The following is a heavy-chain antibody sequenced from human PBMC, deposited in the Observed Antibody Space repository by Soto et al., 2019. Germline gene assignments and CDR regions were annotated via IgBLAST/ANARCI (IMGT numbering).Heavy chain of an antibody. V-gene: IGHV5-51*01. CDR3: ARGDNFLEY. D-gene: IGHD3-3*01. CDR1: GYTFTSYW. J-gene: IGHJ4*02. CDR2: VYPGDSDR. Sequence: ESLKISCKRSGYTFTSYWIAWVCQKSGKGLEWRGSVYPGDSDRRFNPTSEGQITMSADKSSNTAFLQWSALNVSDTAMYYCARGDNFLEYWGQGALVTVSS.